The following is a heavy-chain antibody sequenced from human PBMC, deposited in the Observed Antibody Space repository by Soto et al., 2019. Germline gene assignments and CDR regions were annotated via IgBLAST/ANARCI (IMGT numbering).Heavy chain of an antibody. V-gene: IGHV3-21*01. CDR2: ISSSSAHI. J-gene: IGHJ6*02. D-gene: IGHD3-10*01. CDR1: GFIFSSYT. CDR3: ARDPRYGSGSYPSGYYYGMDV. Sequence: PGGSLRLSCAASGFIFSSYTMNWVRQAPGKWLEWVSSISSSSAHIYYADSVRGRFTISRDNGKNSLYLQMNSLRAEDTAVYYCARDPRYGSGSYPSGYYYGMDVWGQGXTVTV.